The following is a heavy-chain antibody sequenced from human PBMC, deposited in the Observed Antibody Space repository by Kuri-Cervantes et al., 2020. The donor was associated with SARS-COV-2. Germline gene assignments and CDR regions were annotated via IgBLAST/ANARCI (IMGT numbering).Heavy chain of an antibody. V-gene: IGHV4-38-2*01. Sequence: SETLSLTCAVSGYSISSGSYWGWTRQPPGKGLECIESIYHSGSTYYNPSLKSRVTISVDTSRNQFSLKLSSVTAADTAVYYCARVKTRAFDVWGQGTMVTVSS. CDR3: ARVKTRAFDV. CDR2: IYHSGST. CDR1: GYSISSGSY. J-gene: IGHJ3*01.